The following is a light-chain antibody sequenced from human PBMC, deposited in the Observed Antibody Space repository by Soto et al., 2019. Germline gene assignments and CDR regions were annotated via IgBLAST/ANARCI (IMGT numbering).Light chain of an antibody. V-gene: IGKV1-12*01. CDR1: QGISSW. CDR3: QQANSFPIT. J-gene: IGKJ5*01. Sequence: DIQMTQSPSALSASVGDRVTITCRGSQGISSWLAWYQQKSGKAPRLLIYEATNLQSGVPPRFSGSGSGTDFTLTISSLQPEDFATYFCQQANSFPITFGQGTRLEIK. CDR2: EAT.